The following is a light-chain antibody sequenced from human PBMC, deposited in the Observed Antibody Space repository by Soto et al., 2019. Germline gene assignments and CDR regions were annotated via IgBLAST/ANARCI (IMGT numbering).Light chain of an antibody. J-gene: IGKJ5*01. Sequence: AIRLTQSPSSLSSSTGDRVTLTCRASQGISSYLAWYQQKPGKAPKLRIYAASTLQSGVPSRLSGSGSGTDFTLTISCMQSEDTATYYCQQYENLPTFGQGTRLEI. CDR2: AAS. V-gene: IGKV1-8*01. CDR3: QQYENLPT. CDR1: QGISSY.